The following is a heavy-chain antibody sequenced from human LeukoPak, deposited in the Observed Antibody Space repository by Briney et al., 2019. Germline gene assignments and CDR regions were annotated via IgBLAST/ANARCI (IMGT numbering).Heavy chain of an antibody. CDR3: ARGRWFGYCSGGSCRPFYYYYMDV. J-gene: IGHJ6*03. CDR1: GGSFSGYY. Sequence: SETLSLTCAVYGGSFSGYYWSWICQPPGKGLEWIGEINHSGSTNYNPSLKSRVTISVDTSKNQFSLKLSSVTAADTAVYYSARGRWFGYCSGGSCRPFYYYYMDVWGKGTTVTVSS. V-gene: IGHV4-34*01. D-gene: IGHD2-15*01. CDR2: INHSGST.